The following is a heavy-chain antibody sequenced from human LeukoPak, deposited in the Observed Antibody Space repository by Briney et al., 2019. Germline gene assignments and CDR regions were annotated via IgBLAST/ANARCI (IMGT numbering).Heavy chain of an antibody. CDR3: ARHPLGPLSRFDY. Sequence: PSETLSLTCTVSGGSISSSYWSWIRQPPGKGLEWIGYIYASGTTNYNPSLKSRVTISVGTSKNQFYLKLNSVTAADTAVYYCARHPLGPLSRFDYGGQGTLVTVSS. CDR2: IYASGTT. CDR1: GGSISSSY. J-gene: IGHJ4*02. D-gene: IGHD7-27*01. V-gene: IGHV4-4*09.